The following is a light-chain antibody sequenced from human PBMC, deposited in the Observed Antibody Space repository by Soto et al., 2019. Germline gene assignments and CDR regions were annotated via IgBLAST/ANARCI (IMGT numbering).Light chain of an antibody. CDR2: DAS. CDR1: QSVSGY. Sequence: EIVLTQSPVTLCLSPGERATLSCSASQSVSGYVAWYQQKPGQAPRLLIYDASSRANGIPARFTGSGSGTDFSLTISSLEPEDVATYYCQKDNTVPWAFGQGTKVDIK. J-gene: IGKJ1*01. V-gene: IGKV3-11*01. CDR3: QKDNTVPWA.